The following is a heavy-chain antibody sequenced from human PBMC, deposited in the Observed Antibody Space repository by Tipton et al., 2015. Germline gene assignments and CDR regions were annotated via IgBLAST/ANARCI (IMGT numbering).Heavy chain of an antibody. J-gene: IGHJ2*01. CDR2: IYKSGTTM. CDR1: GFTFSNYW. V-gene: IGHV3-48*03. D-gene: IGHD6-19*01. Sequence: SLRLSCTASGFTFSNYWMNWVRQAPGKGLEWISYIYKSGTTMYYADSLKGRFTISRDNAKNSLYLQMNSLRAEDTAVYYCARDVGPIAVTGTRYFDLWGRGTLVTVSS. CDR3: ARDVGPIAVTGTRYFDL.